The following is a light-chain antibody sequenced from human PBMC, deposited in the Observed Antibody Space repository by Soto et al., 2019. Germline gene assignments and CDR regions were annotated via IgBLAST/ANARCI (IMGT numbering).Light chain of an antibody. Sequence: DIVLTQSPATLSLFPGERATLSCRASQSVSRYLAWYQQKPGQAPRLLIYDASNRATGIPARFSGSGSGTDFTLTISSLEPEDFAVYYCQQRSDWPSTFGGGTKVEI. CDR3: QQRSDWPST. V-gene: IGKV3-11*01. CDR1: QSVSRY. J-gene: IGKJ4*01. CDR2: DAS.